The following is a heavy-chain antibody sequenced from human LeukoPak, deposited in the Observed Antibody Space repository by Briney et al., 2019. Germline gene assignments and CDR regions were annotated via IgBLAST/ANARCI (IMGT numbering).Heavy chain of an antibody. CDR2: ISAYNGNT. D-gene: IGHD1-26*01. J-gene: IGHJ5*02. V-gene: IGHV1-18*01. CDR3: ARRSGSYYNAWFDP. CDR1: GYTFTSYG. Sequence: GASVKVSCKASGYTFTSYGIGCVRQAPGQGLEWMGWISAYNGNTNYAQKLQGRVTMTTDTSTSTAYMELRSLRSDDTAVYYCARRSGSYYNAWFDPWGQGTLVTVSS.